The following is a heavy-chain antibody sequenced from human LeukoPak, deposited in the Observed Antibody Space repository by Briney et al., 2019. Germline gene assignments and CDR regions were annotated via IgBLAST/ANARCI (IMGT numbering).Heavy chain of an antibody. V-gene: IGHV1-18*01. CDR2: ISAYNGNT. D-gene: IGHD3-10*01. CDR1: GYTFTSYG. J-gene: IGHJ6*02. CDR3: ASAGAGSYGSGSPSRYYYYGMDV. Sequence: GASVKVSCKASGYTFTSYGISWVRQAPGQGLEWMGWISAYNGNTNYAQKLQGRVTMTTDTSTSTAYMELRSLRSDDTAVYYCASAGAGSYGSGSPSRYYYYGMDVWGQGTTVTVSS.